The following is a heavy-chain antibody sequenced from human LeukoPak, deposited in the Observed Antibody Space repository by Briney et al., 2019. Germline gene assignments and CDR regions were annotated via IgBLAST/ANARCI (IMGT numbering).Heavy chain of an antibody. D-gene: IGHD6-19*01. CDR2: IYYSGIT. V-gene: IGHV4-59*08. Sequence: PSETLSLTCTVSGGSISDYYWSWIRQPPGKGLEWIGYIYYSGITNYNPSLKSRVTISVDTSKNQFSLKLSSVTAADTAVYYCARRVAVAGLNYFDYWGQGTLVTVSS. CDR1: GGSISDYY. CDR3: ARRVAVAGLNYFDY. J-gene: IGHJ4*02.